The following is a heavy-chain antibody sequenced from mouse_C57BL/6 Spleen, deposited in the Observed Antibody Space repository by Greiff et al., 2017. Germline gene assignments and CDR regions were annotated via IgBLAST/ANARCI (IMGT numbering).Heavy chain of an antibody. CDR3: AGSGAYYSNYDY. V-gene: IGHV1-53*01. CDR2: INPSNGGT. CDR1: GYTFTSYW. D-gene: IGHD2-5*01. J-gene: IGHJ2*01. Sequence: QVQLQQPGTELVKPGASVKLSCKASGYTFTSYWMHWVKQRPGQGLEWIGNINPSNGGTNYNEKFKSKATLTVGKSSSTAYMQRSSLTSADSAVYYCAGSGAYYSNYDYWGQGTTLAVSS.